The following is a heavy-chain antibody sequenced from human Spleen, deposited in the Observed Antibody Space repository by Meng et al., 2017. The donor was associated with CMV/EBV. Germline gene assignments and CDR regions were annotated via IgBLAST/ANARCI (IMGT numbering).Heavy chain of an antibody. Sequence: GGSLRLSCAASGFTFSSYSMNWVRQAPGKGLEWVSSISSSSSYIYYADSVKGRFTISRDNAKNSLYLQMNSLRAEDTALYYCAKVEIVGATIGYFDYWGQGTLVTVSS. CDR3: AKVEIVGATIGYFDY. V-gene: IGHV3-21*04. CDR1: GFTFSSYS. CDR2: ISSSSSYI. J-gene: IGHJ4*02. D-gene: IGHD1-26*01.